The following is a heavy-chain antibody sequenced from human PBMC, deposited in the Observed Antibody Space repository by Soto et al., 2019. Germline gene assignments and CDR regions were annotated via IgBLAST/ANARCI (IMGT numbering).Heavy chain of an antibody. J-gene: IGHJ6*02. Sequence: PGGSLRLSCAASGFTFSSYAMHWVRQAPGKGLEWVAVISYDGSNKYYADSVKGRFTISRDNSKNTLYLQMNSLRAEDTAVYYCARDFPHYGSGSPSCGMDVWGQGTTVTVSS. D-gene: IGHD3-10*01. CDR3: ARDFPHYGSGSPSCGMDV. V-gene: IGHV3-30-3*01. CDR2: ISYDGSNK. CDR1: GFTFSSYA.